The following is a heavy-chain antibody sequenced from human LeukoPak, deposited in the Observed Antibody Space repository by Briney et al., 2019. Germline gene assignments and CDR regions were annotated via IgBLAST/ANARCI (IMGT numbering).Heavy chain of an antibody. CDR3: AKSSQLDY. CDR2: FSGSGGSR. CDR1: GFTFASSV. V-gene: IGHV3-23*01. D-gene: IGHD6-6*01. J-gene: IGHJ4*02. Sequence: GGSLRLSCAASGFTFASSVMNWVRQAPGKGLEWVSSFSGSGGSRYYADAVRGRFTVSRGNSKNTLYLIMTSLRAEDSAVYYCAKSSQLDYWGQGTLVTVSS.